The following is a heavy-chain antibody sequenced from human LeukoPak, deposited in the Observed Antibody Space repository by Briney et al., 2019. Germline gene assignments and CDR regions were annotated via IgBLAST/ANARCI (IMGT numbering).Heavy chain of an antibody. CDR2: INHSGST. CDR3: ARCPRYYYGSGSRPNWFDP. V-gene: IGHV4-34*01. Sequence: PSETLSLTCAVYGGSFSGYYWSWIRQPPGKGLEWIGEINHSGSTNYNPSLKSRVTISVDTSKNQFSLKLSSVTAADTAVYYCARCPRYYYGSGSRPNWFDPWGQGTLVTVSS. CDR1: GGSFSGYY. D-gene: IGHD3-10*01. J-gene: IGHJ5*02.